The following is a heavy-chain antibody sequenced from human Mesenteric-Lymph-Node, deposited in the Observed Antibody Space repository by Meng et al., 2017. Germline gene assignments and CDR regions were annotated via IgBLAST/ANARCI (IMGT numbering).Heavy chain of an antibody. D-gene: IGHD6-13*01. J-gene: IGHJ4*02. CDR1: GGSFSGYY. CDR2: IYYTGST. Sequence: QVKQQKVGAGLLKPSETLSRTCAVYGGSFSGYYWSWIRQPPGKGLEWIGYIYYTGSTFYNPSLKSRVTISVDTSKNQFSLKLISATAADTAVYYCARVREGTSCYDCWGQGTLVTVFS. CDR3: ARVREGTSCYDC. V-gene: IGHV4-34*01.